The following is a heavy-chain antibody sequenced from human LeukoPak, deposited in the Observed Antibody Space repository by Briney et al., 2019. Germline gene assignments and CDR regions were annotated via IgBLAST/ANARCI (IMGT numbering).Heavy chain of an antibody. V-gene: IGHV1-46*01. CDR2: INPSDGGT. Sequence: ASVKVSCKASGYTFTNNYMLWVRQAPGQGLEWMGIINPSDGGTNYAQKFQGRVTLTRDMSTSTVYMELSSLRSEDTAVYYCARDRGITVFGVVMDVWGKGTTVTVSS. CDR3: ARDRGITVFGVVMDV. D-gene: IGHD3-3*01. CDR1: GYTFTNNY. J-gene: IGHJ6*04.